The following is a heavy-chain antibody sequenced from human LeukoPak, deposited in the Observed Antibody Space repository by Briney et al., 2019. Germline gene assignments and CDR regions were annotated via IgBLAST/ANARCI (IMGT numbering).Heavy chain of an antibody. D-gene: IGHD5-24*01. CDR3: ARGDGYNYYHYYYMDV. CDR1: GGSISSGSYY. CDR2: IYTSGST. J-gene: IGHJ6*03. V-gene: IGHV4-61*02. Sequence: SETLSLTCTVSGGSISSGSYYWSWIRQPAGKGLEWIGRIYTSGSTNYNPSLKSRVTISVDTSKNQFSLKLSSVTAADTAVYYCARGDGYNYYHYYYMDVWGKGTTVTVSS.